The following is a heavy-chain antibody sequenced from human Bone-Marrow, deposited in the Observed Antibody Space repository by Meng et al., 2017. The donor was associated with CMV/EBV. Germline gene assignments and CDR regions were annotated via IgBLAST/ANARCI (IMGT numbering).Heavy chain of an antibody. D-gene: IGHD6-6*01. V-gene: IGHV3-73*01. CDR3: AKDIAARHYYYYGMDV. Sequence: GESLKISCAASGFTFSDSAVHWVRQASGKGLEWVGRIRSKSNDYATAYIESVDGRFTIFRDDSTTTAYLQMNSLRAEDTAVYYCAKDIAARHYYYYGMDVWGQGTTVTVSS. CDR2: IRSKSNDYAT. J-gene: IGHJ6*02. CDR1: GFTFSDSA.